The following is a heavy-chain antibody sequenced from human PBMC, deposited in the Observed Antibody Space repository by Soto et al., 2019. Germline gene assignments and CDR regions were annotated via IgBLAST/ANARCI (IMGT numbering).Heavy chain of an antibody. CDR3: AREHDYIWGSYPLFDY. V-gene: IGHV3-48*01. Sequence: PGGSLRLSCAASGFTFSSYSMNWVRQAPGKGLEWVSYISSSSSTIYYADSVKGRFTISRDNAKNSLYLQMNSLRAEDTAVYYCAREHDYIWGSYPLFDYWGQGTLVTVSS. J-gene: IGHJ4*02. CDR2: ISSSSSTI. CDR1: GFTFSSYS. D-gene: IGHD3-16*02.